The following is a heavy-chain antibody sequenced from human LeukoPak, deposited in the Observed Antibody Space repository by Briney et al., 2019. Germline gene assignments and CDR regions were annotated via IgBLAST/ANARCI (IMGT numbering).Heavy chain of an antibody. V-gene: IGHV3-30*02. J-gene: IGHJ4*02. CDR3: AKDLTIPADGSLAVDY. CDR2: IRNDGSNE. D-gene: IGHD6-13*01. CDR1: GYSFSIVG. Sequence: GGSLRLSCAASGYSFSIVGMHWVRQAPGKGLEWVGFIRNDGSNEYYADSVKGRFTISRDNSKNTLYLQMNSLRAEDTAVYYCAKDLTIPADGSLAVDYRGQGTLVTVSS.